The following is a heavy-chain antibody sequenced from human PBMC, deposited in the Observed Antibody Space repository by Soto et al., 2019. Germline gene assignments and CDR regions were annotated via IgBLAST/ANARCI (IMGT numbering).Heavy chain of an antibody. J-gene: IGHJ4*02. Sequence: QVHLVQSGAEVKKPGSSVKVSCKVSGDSFSSYAISWVRQAPGQGLEWMGGIIPNFGTPNYAQKFQGRITITADESTRSAYMDMSSLRLEDTALYYCVRDSGSPSPRPAHWGQGTLVTVSS. V-gene: IGHV1-69*12. CDR2: IIPNFGTP. CDR1: GDSFSSYA. D-gene: IGHD3-10*01. CDR3: VRDSGSPSPRPAH.